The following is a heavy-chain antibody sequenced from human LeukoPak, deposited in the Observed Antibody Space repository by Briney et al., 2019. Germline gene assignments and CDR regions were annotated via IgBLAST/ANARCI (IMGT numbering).Heavy chain of an antibody. Sequence: SETLSPTCAVSGGPISSSNWWSWVRRPPGKGLEWIGEIYHIGSTNYNPSLKSRVTISVDKSKNQFSLKLSSVTAADTAVYYCARDGLYYDILTGYYDYYYYYMDVWGKGTTVTVSS. CDR1: GGPISSSNW. V-gene: IGHV4-4*02. CDR2: IYHIGST. J-gene: IGHJ6*03. D-gene: IGHD3-9*01. CDR3: ARDGLYYDILTGYYDYYYYYMDV.